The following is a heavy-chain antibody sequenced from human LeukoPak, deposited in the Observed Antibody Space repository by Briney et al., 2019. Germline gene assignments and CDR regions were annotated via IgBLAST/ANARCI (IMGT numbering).Heavy chain of an antibody. Sequence: GGSLRLSCAASGFTFSSYSMNWVRQAPGKGLEWVSYISSSSSTIYYADSVRGRFTISRDNAKNSLYLQMNSLRAEDTAVYYCARDPPWSGYDSWGQRTLLTVSS. CDR3: ARDPPWSGYDS. CDR1: GFTFSSYS. V-gene: IGHV3-48*01. D-gene: IGHD5-12*01. CDR2: ISSSSSTI. J-gene: IGHJ5*02.